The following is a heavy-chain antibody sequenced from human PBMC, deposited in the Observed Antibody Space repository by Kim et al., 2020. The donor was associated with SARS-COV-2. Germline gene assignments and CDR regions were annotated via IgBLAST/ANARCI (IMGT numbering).Heavy chain of an antibody. CDR2: IKRKTDGGTT. CDR1: GFTFSNAW. D-gene: IGHD6-19*01. J-gene: IGHJ4*02. CDR3: TTDNYSSGWWSFY. V-gene: IGHV3-15*01. Sequence: GGSLRLSCAASGFTFSNAWMSWVRQAPGKGLEWVGRIKRKTDGGTTDYAAPVKGRFTISRDDSKNTLYLQMNSLKTEDTAVYYCTTDNYSSGWWSFYWGQGTLVTVSS.